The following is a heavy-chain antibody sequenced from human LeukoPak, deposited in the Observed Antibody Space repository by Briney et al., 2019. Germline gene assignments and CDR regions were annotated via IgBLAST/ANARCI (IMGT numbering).Heavy chain of an antibody. CDR3: AREYSSPYYYYYGMDV. CDR2: IYYSGST. J-gene: IGHJ6*02. V-gene: IGHV4-59*12. D-gene: IGHD6-13*01. CDR1: GGSISNYY. Sequence: SETLSLTCTVSGGSISNYYWSWIRQPPGKGLEWIGYIYYSGSTYYNPSLKSRVTISVDTSKNQFSLKLSSVTAADTAVYYCAREYSSPYYYYYGMDVWGQGTTVTVSS.